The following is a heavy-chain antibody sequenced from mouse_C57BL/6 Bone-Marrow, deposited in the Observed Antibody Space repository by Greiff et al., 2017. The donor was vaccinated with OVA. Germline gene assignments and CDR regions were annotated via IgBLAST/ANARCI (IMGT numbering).Heavy chain of an antibody. CDR2: IYPGSGST. CDR3: ASPCDGSAWFAY. J-gene: IGHJ3*01. V-gene: IGHV1-55*01. CDR1: GYTFTSYW. D-gene: IGHD1-1*01. Sequence: QVQLQQPGAELVKPGASVKMSCKASGYTFTSYWITWVKQRPGQGLEWIGDIYPGSGSTNYNEKFKSKATLTVDTSSSTAYMQLSSLTSEDSAVYYCASPCDGSAWFAYWGQGTLVTVSA.